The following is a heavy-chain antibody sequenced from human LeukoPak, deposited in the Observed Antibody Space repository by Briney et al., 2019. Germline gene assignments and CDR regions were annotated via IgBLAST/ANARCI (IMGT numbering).Heavy chain of an antibody. CDR3: ARAGWGKDDQDFDY. V-gene: IGHV3-7*04. D-gene: IGHD7-27*01. CDR2: IKQDGSEK. J-gene: IGHJ4*02. Sequence: PGGSLRLSCAASGFTFSNARMSWVRQAPGKGLEWVANIKQDGSEKYYVDSVKGRFTISRDNAKNSLYLQMNSLRAEDTAVYYCARAGWGKDDQDFDYWGQGTLVTVSS. CDR1: GFTFSNAR.